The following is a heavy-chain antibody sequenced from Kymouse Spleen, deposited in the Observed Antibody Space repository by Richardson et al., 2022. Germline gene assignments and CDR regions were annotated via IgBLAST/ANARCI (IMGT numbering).Heavy chain of an antibody. CDR3: ARERGITIFGVVEDYYYYGMDV. CDR1: GFTFSSYW. D-gene: IGHD3-3*01. V-gene: IGHV3-7*01. CDR2: IKQDGSEK. Sequence: EVQLVESGGGLVQPGGSLRLSCAASGFTFSSYWMSWVRQAPGKGLEWVANIKQDGSEKYYVDSVKGRFTISRDNAKNSLYLQMNSLRAEDTAVYYCARERGITIFGVVEDYYYYGMDVWGQGTTVTVSS. J-gene: IGHJ6*02.